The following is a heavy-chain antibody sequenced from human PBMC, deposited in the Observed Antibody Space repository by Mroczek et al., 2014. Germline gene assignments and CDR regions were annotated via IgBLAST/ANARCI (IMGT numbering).Heavy chain of an antibody. V-gene: IGHV4-34*01. J-gene: IGHJ4*02. CDR2: INHSGST. Sequence: QVQLQQWGAGLLKPSETLSLTCAVYGGSFSGYYWSWIRQPPGKGLEWIGEINHSGSTNYNPSLKSRVTISVDTSKNQFSLKLSSVTAADTAVYYCARVVAGTPWSACYYFDYWGQGTLVTVSS. CDR1: GGSFSGYY. CDR3: ARVVAGTPWSACYYFDY. D-gene: IGHD6-19*01.